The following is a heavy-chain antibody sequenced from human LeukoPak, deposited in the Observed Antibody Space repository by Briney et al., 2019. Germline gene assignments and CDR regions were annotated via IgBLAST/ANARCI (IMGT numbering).Heavy chain of an antibody. Sequence: EASVKVSCKASGYTFTGYYMHWVRQAPGQGLEWMGWINPNSGGTNYAQKFQGWVTMTRDTSISTAYMELSRLRSDDTAVYYCARGSMVRGVPYYYYGMDVWGQGTTVTVSS. CDR2: INPNSGGT. D-gene: IGHD3-10*01. CDR3: ARGSMVRGVPYYYYGMDV. J-gene: IGHJ6*02. CDR1: GYTFTGYY. V-gene: IGHV1-2*04.